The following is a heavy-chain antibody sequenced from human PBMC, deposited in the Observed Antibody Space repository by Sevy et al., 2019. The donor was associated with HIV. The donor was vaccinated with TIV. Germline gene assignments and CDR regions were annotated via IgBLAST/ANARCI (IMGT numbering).Heavy chain of an antibody. CDR3: ARDILSSSGGYYFDY. Sequence: GWSLRLSCAASGFTFSSYSMNWVRQAPGKGLEWVSSISSSSSYIYYADSVKGRFTISRDNAKNSLYLQMNSLRAEDTAVYYCARDILSSSGGYYFDYWGQGTLVTVSS. J-gene: IGHJ4*02. D-gene: IGHD6-6*01. CDR2: ISSSSSYI. V-gene: IGHV3-21*01. CDR1: GFTFSSYS.